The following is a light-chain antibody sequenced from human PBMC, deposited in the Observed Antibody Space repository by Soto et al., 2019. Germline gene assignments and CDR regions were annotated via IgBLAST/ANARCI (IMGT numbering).Light chain of an antibody. CDR1: SSDVGGYDY. CDR2: EVN. V-gene: IGLV2-14*01. Sequence: LTQPASVSGSPRQSITISCTGTSSDVGGYDYVSWYQLHPGKAPKLMVFEVNNRPSGVSYRFSGSKSGNTASLTISGLQAEDEADYFCRSYSISTAYLFGTGTKVTVL. J-gene: IGLJ1*01. CDR3: RSYSISTAYL.